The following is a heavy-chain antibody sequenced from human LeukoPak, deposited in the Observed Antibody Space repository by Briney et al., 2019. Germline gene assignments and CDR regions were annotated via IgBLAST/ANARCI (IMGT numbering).Heavy chain of an antibody. CDR2: INQDDSDK. J-gene: IGHJ6*03. V-gene: IGHV3-7*03. D-gene: IGHD1-1*01. CDR3: SRDDSTTGSTWGNYYYYYMDV. CDR1: GFTFSSYW. Sequence: PGGSLRLSCAASGFTFSSYWMSWVRQTPGKGPEWVANINQDDSDKKYVASVKGRFTISTDNANNTPYLQMNSLKAEDTACYYCSRDDSTTGSTWGNYYYYYMDVWGKGTTVTVSS.